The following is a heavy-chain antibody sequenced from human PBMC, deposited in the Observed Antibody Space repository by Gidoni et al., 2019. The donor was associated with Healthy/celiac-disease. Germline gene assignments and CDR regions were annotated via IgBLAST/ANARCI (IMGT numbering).Heavy chain of an antibody. D-gene: IGHD2-15*01. J-gene: IGHJ4*02. CDR2: INPNSGGT. Sequence: QVQLVQSGAEVKKPGASVKVSCKASGYTFTGYYMHWVRQAPGQGLEWMGRINPNSGGTNYAQKFQGRVTMTRDTSISTAYMELSRLRSDDTAVYYCARVGLRYCSGGSCYDPDYWGQGTLVTVSS. CDR1: GYTFTGYY. CDR3: ARVGLRYCSGGSCYDPDY. V-gene: IGHV1-2*06.